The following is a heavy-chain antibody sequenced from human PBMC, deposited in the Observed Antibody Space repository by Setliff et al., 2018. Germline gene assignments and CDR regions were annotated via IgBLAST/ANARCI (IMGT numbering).Heavy chain of an antibody. CDR1: GYAFTSYY. V-gene: IGHV1-2*02. J-gene: IGHJ3*02. CDR2: INTGGGA. Sequence: ASVKVSCKASGYAFTSYYMYWVRQAPGQGLEWMGTINTGGGANYAQKFQGRVTMTRDTSISTGYMELSRLRSDDTAVYYCARDLNRWFGEFAFDIWGQGTMVTVSS. D-gene: IGHD3-10*01. CDR3: ARDLNRWFGEFAFDI.